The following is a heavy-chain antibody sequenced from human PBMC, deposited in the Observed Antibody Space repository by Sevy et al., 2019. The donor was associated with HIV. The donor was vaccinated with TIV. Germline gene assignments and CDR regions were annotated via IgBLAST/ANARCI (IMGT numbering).Heavy chain of an antibody. CDR1: GFTFTTYA. D-gene: IGHD6-25*01. CDR2: ITGSGGAS. V-gene: IGHV3-23*01. CDR3: VKARFVASGWAGNFDY. J-gene: IGHJ4*02. Sequence: GGSLRLSCAASGFTFTTYAMTWVRQGPRKGLEWVSSITGSGGASYYADSVKGRFTTSRDSSRNIVTLQMNGLRVEDTAVYYCVKARFVASGWAGNFDYWGQGAMVTVSS.